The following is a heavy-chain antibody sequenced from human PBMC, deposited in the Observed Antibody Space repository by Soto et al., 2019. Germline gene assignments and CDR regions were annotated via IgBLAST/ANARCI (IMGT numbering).Heavy chain of an antibody. Sequence: GGSLRLSCAASGFTFSSYRMSWVRQAPGKGLEWVANIKQDGSEKYYVDSVKGRFTISRDNAKNSLYLQMNSLRAEDTAVYYCARERSGYSSSPSIWGQGTMVTVSS. CDR3: ARERSGYSSSPSI. CDR1: GFTFSSYR. D-gene: IGHD6-13*01. J-gene: IGHJ3*02. V-gene: IGHV3-7*03. CDR2: IKQDGSEK.